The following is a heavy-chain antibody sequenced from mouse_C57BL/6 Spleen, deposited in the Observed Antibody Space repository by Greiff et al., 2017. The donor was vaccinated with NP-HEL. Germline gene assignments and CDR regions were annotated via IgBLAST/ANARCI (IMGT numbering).Heavy chain of an antibody. V-gene: IGHV4-1*01. CDR1: GIDFSRYW. CDR3: TRRPISDYYAMDY. J-gene: IGHJ4*01. CDR2: INPDSSTI. Sequence: EVQLQQSGGGLVQPGGSLKLSCAASGIDFSRYWMSWVRRAPGKGLEWIGEINPDSSTINYAPYLKDKFIISRDNAKNTLYQQMGKFRSEDTALYYCTRRPISDYYAMDYWGQGTSVTVSS.